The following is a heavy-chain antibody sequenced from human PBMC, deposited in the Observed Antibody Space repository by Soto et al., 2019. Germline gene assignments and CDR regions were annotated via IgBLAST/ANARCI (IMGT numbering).Heavy chain of an antibody. CDR2: ISSSSSYI. J-gene: IGHJ4*02. Sequence: GGSLRLSCAASGFTFSSYSMNWVRQAPGKGLEWVSSISSSSSYIYYADSVKGRFTISRDNAKNSLYLQMNSLRAEDTAVYYCARDKFSGASAVAGMGGNYWGQGTLVTVSS. CDR1: GFTFSSYS. CDR3: ARDKFSGASAVAGMGGNY. V-gene: IGHV3-21*01. D-gene: IGHD6-19*01.